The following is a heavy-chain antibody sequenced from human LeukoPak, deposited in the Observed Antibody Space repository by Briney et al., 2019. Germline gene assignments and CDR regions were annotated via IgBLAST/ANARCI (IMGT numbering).Heavy chain of an antibody. CDR3: ARANEEGIEVSY. Sequence: ASVKVSCKTSGYTFTDSTMHWVRQAPGQGLVWMGWISAGHGNTIYLEKFQGRVTMTRDTSTSTVYMELSSLRSEDTAVYYCARANEEGIEVSYWGQGTLVTVSS. CDR2: ISAGHGNT. J-gene: IGHJ4*02. CDR1: GYTFTDST. V-gene: IGHV1-3*01. D-gene: IGHD3-10*01.